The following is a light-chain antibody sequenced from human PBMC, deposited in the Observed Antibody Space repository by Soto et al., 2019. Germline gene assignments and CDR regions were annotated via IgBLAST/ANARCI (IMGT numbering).Light chain of an antibody. CDR1: QTISSW. V-gene: IGKV1-5*01. J-gene: IGKJ5*01. CDR3: QHYNSYSEA. CDR2: DAS. Sequence: DIQMTQSPSTLSGSVGDRVTITCRASQTISSWLAWYQQKPGKAPKLLIYDASSLESGVPSRFSGSASGTEFTLTISSLQPDDFATYYCQHYNSYSEAFGQGTRLEIK.